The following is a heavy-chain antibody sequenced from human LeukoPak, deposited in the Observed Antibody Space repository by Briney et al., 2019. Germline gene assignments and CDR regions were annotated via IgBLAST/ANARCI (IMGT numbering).Heavy chain of an antibody. J-gene: IGHJ4*02. CDR2: IYSGGST. D-gene: IGHD5-12*01. V-gene: IGHV3-53*01. Sequence: PGGSLRLSCAPSGFIVSTNYMSWVRQAPGKGLEWVSIIYSGGSTYYADSVKGRFTISRDNSKNTLYLQMNSLRAEDTAVYYCVNQARGYSGYVRFYWGQGTLVTVSS. CDR1: GFIVSTNY. CDR3: VNQARGYSGYVRFY.